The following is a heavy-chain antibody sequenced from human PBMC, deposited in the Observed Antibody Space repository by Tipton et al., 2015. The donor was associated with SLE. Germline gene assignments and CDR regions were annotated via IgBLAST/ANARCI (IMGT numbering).Heavy chain of an antibody. D-gene: IGHD1-14*01. Sequence: TLSLTCAVSGYSISSGYYWGWFRQPPGKGLEWIGSIYHSGSTYYNPSLKSRVTISVDTSKNQFSLKLSSVTAADTAVYYCARDWKGTWDYWGQGTLVTVSS. V-gene: IGHV4-38-2*02. CDR2: IYHSGST. CDR1: GYSISSGYY. CDR3: ARDWKGTWDY. J-gene: IGHJ4*02.